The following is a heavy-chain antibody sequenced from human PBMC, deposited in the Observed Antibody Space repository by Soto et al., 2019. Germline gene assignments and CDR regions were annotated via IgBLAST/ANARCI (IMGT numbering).Heavy chain of an antibody. V-gene: IGHV1-24*01. CDR1: GYTLTELS. CDR2: FNPEDGKT. D-gene: IGHD1-7*01. CDR3: ATETSLDAFDI. Sequence: ASVKVSCKVSGYTLTELSMHWVRQAPGKGLEWMGCFNPEDGKTSYAQKFQGRVTMTKNTSTSTAYMELSSLRSEDTAVYYCATETSLDAFDIWGQGTMVTVSS. J-gene: IGHJ3*02.